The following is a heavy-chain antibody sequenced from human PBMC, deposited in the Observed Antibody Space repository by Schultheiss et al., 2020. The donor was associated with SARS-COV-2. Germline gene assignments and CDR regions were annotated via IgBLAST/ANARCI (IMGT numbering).Heavy chain of an antibody. J-gene: IGHJ5*01. CDR3: ARDGSGYYYRKNWFDS. Sequence: ASVKVSCKASGYTFTSYAMHWVRQAPGQRLEWMGWISAYNGNTNYAQKLQGRVTLTTDTSTSTAYMELRSLRSDDTAVYYCARDGSGYYYRKNWFDSWGQGTLVTVSS. D-gene: IGHD3-22*01. V-gene: IGHV1-18*01. CDR2: ISAYNGNT. CDR1: GYTFTSYA.